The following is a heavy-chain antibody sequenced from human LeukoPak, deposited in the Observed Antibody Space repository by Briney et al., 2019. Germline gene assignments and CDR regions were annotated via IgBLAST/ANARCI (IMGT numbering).Heavy chain of an antibody. J-gene: IGHJ6*03. CDR2: IKQDGSEK. V-gene: IGHV3-7*01. D-gene: IGHD3-22*01. CDR1: GFTFSSYE. Sequence: PGGSLRLSCAASGFTFSSYEMSWVRQAPGKGLEWVANIKQDGSEKYYVDSVKGRFTISRDNAKNSLYLQMNSLRAEDTAVYYCARDYYDSSGYYDHYYYMDVWGKGTTVTVSS. CDR3: ARDYYDSSGYYDHYYYMDV.